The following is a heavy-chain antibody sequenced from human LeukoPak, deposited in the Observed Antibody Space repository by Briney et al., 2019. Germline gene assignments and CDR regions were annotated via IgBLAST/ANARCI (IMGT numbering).Heavy chain of an antibody. CDR1: GFNVSNNY. J-gene: IGHJ4*02. CDR2: IYSSGST. V-gene: IGHV3-53*01. Sequence: GGSLRLSCAASGFNVSNNYMTWVRQAPGKGLEWVSLIYSSGSTYYADSVKGRFTISRDNSKYTLYLQVNSLRAEDTAVYYCARRGDGGRSFDYWGQGTLVTVSS. D-gene: IGHD4-23*01. CDR3: ARRGDGGRSFDY.